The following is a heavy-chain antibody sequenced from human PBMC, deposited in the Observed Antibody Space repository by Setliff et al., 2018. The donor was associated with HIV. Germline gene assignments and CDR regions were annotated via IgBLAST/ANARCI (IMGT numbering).Heavy chain of an antibody. J-gene: IGHJ4*02. CDR1: GFTFSSYA. D-gene: IGHD2-8*01. CDR3: AKGQLPYCTNGVCYAIDY. CDR2: ISGSGGST. V-gene: IGHV3-23*01. Sequence: GGSLRLSCAASGFTFSSYAMSWVRQAPGKGLEWVSAISGSGGSTYYADSVKGRFTISRDNSKNTLYLEMNSLRAEDTAVCYCAKGQLPYCTNGVCYAIDYWGQGTLVTVSS.